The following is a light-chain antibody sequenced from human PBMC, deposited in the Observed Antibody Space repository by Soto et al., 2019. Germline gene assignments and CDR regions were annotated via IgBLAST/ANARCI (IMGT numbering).Light chain of an antibody. CDR2: RAS. CDR3: QQYKSYSPYT. CDR1: ESISRW. Sequence: DIRMTQSPSTLSASLGDRVTITCRASESISRWLAWYQQKPGKAPQLLISRASTLENGVPSRISGSGSGTDFTLTISNLQPDDFASYYCQQYKSYSPYTFGQGTKLEIK. J-gene: IGKJ2*01. V-gene: IGKV1-5*03.